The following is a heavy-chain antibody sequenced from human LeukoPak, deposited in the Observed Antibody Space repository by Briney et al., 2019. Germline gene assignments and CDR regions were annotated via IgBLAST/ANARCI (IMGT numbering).Heavy chain of an antibody. V-gene: IGHV4-39*07. CDR2: IYYSGST. Sequence: SETLSLTCTVSGGSISSSSYYWGWIRQPLGKGLEWIGSIYYSGSTYYNPSLKSRVTISVDTSKNQFSLKLSSVTAADTAVYYCARAADESGYYGYYYMDVWGKGTTVAVSS. CDR1: GGSISSSSYY. CDR3: ARAADESGYYGYYYMDV. D-gene: IGHD3-22*01. J-gene: IGHJ6*03.